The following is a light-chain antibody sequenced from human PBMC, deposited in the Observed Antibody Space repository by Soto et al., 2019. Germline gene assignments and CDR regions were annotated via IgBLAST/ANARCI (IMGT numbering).Light chain of an antibody. Sequence: EIVFTQSPGTLSLSPGERATLSCRASQSVSSTYVAWYQQKPGQTPNLLIYEASTRATGIPDRFSGSGSGTDYTLTIDRLEPEDFAVYYCQQYGNSPQTFGQGTKVDIK. CDR1: QSVSSTY. V-gene: IGKV3-20*01. CDR2: EAS. J-gene: IGKJ1*01. CDR3: QQYGNSPQT.